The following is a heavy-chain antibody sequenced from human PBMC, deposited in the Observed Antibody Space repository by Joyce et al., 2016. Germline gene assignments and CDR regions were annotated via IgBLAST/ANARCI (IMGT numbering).Heavy chain of an antibody. CDR1: GFTFSSYW. D-gene: IGHD3-10*01. J-gene: IGHJ4*02. Sequence: EVQLAESGGGLVQPGGSLRLSCAASGFTFSSYWMSWVRQAPGKGLEWVANIKQDGSEKYYVDSVKGRFTISRDNAKNSLYLQMNSLRAEDTAVYYCATVRDYYGSGSQPLDYWGQGTLVTVSS. CDR3: ATVRDYYGSGSQPLDY. CDR2: IKQDGSEK. V-gene: IGHV3-7*01.